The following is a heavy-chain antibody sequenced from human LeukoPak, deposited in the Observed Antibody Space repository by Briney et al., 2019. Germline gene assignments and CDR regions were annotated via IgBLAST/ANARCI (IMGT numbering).Heavy chain of an antibody. CDR1: GFTLGNYA. D-gene: IGHD3-10*01. V-gene: IGHV3-23*01. CDR2: ISGNGYNT. J-gene: IGHJ4*02. Sequence: GGSLRLSCAASGFTLGNYAMSWVRQAPGKGLEWVSAISGNGYNTYYADSVKGRFTISSETSGNTLYLQMHSLRAEDTAVYYCAKGVRLWFAFYFHYWGQGTLVTVSS. CDR3: AKGVRLWFAFYFHY.